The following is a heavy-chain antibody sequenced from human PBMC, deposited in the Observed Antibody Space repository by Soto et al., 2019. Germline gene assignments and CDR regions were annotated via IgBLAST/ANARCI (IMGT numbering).Heavy chain of an antibody. CDR1: GYTFSNYD. D-gene: IGHD6-19*01. J-gene: IGHJ6*02. CDR2: MNPYSGNT. CDR3: VRGGLGGWSEVGRDL. Sequence: QVQLVQSGAEVKKPGASVKVSCKASGYTFSNYDINWVRQAAGQGLEWMGWMNPYSGNTDSAHKFQGRVSMTRNTSISTAYMELSSLRSDDTALYYCVRGGLGGWSEVGRDLWGQGTTVTVSS. V-gene: IGHV1-8*01.